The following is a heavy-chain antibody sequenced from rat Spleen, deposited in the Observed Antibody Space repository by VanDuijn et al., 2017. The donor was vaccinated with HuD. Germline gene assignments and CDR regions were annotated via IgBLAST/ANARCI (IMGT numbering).Heavy chain of an antibody. J-gene: IGHJ2*01. CDR2: ISYDGRST. V-gene: IGHV5-46*01. CDR1: GFTFSSFP. Sequence: EVQVVEFGGGLAQPGRSMKLSCAASGFTFSSFPMAWVRQAPTKGLEWVTTISYDGRSTYYRDSVKGRFTISRDNAKSTLYLQMDSLRSDDTATYYCAREAGIPFHYFDYWGQGVMVTVSS. D-gene: IGHD1-4*01. CDR3: AREAGIPFHYFDY.